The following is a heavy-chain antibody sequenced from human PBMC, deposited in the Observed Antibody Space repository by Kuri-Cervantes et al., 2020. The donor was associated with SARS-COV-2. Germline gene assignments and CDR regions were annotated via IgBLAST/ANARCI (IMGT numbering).Heavy chain of an antibody. CDR3: AKNGEMATIDEYYFDY. CDR1: GFTFSSYG. CDR2: ISYDGSNK. J-gene: IGHJ4*01. Sequence: GESLKISCAASGFTFSSYGMHWVRQAPGKGLEWVAVISYDGSNKYYADSVKGRLTISRDNSKNTLYLQMNSLRAEDTAVYYCAKNGEMATIDEYYFDYWGHGTQVTVSS. D-gene: IGHD5-24*01. V-gene: IGHV3-30*18.